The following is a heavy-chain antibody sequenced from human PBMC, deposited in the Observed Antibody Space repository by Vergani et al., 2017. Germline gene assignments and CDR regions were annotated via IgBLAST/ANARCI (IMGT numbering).Heavy chain of an antibody. CDR3: ARDRMGTETKNYYYYGMDF. Sequence: QVQLVQSGAEVKKPGASVKVSCKVSGYTLTELSMHWVRQAPGKGLEWMGGFDPEDGETIYAQKFQGRVTMTEDTSTDTAYMELSSLRSDDTAVYYCARDRMGTETKNYYYYGMDFWGQGTTVTVSS. V-gene: IGHV1-24*01. CDR2: FDPEDGET. CDR1: GYTLTELS. J-gene: IGHJ6*02. D-gene: IGHD4-17*01.